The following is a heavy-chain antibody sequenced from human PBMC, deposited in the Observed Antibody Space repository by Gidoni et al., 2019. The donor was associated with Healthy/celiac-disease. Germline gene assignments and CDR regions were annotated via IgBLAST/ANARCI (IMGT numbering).Heavy chain of an antibody. CDR2: IYYSGST. CDR3: ASSAEYYYDSREEH. CDR1: GGSISRGGYY. V-gene: IGHV4-31*03. Sequence: QVQLQESGPGLVKPSQTLSLTCTVSGGSISRGGYYWSWIRQHPGKGLEWIGYIYYSGSTYYNPSLKSRVTISVDTSKNQFSLKLSSVTAADTAVYYCASSAEYYYDSREEHWGQGTLVTVSS. J-gene: IGHJ1*01. D-gene: IGHD3-22*01.